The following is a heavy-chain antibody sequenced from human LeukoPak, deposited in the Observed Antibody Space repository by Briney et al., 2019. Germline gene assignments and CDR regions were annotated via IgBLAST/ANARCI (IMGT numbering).Heavy chain of an antibody. V-gene: IGHV3-74*01. CDR3: ARGGPNYYDSSGYYYGDY. CDR2: INSDGSST. Sequence: GGSLRLSCAASGFTFSSYWMHWVRQAPGKGLVWVSRINSDGSSTSYADSVKGRFTISRDNAKNTLYLQMNSLRAEDTAVYYCARGGPNYYDSSGYYYGDYWGQGTLVTVSS. J-gene: IGHJ4*02. CDR1: GFTFSSYW. D-gene: IGHD3-22*01.